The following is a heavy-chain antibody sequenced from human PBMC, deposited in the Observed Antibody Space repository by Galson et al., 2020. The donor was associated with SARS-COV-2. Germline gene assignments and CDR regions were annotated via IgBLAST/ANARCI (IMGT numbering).Heavy chain of an antibody. CDR2: INHSGST. CDR3: ARGWSLTIVLMVYAPSDACDI. J-gene: IGHJ3*02. CDR1: GGSFSGYY. D-gene: IGHD2-8*01. Sequence: SETLSLTCAVYGGSFSGYYWSWIRQPPGKGLEWIGEINHSGSTNYNPSPKSRVTISADTSKNQFSLKLSSVTAADTAVYYCARGWSLTIVLMVYAPSDACDIWGQGTMVTVSS. V-gene: IGHV4-34*01.